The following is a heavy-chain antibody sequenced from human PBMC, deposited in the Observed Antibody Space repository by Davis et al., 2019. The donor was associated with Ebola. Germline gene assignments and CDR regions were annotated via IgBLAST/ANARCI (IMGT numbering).Heavy chain of an antibody. Sequence: KVSCKGYRYNVPYYWIAWVRQMPGKGLEWMGTIYPGDSDTRYSPSFQGQVTISADKSISTAYLQWSSLKASDTAMYYCASQGASDIWGQGTMVTVSS. V-gene: IGHV5-51*01. CDR1: RYNVPYYW. D-gene: IGHD4/OR15-4a*01. J-gene: IGHJ3*02. CDR3: ASQGASDI. CDR2: IYPGDSDT.